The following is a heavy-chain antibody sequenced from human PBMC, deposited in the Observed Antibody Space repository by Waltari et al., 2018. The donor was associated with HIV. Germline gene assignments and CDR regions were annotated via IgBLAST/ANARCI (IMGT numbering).Heavy chain of an antibody. CDR2: ISPYNGNT. CDR1: GYTFIDHG. Sequence: QVQLVQSGGEVQKPGASVKVSCKASGYTFIDHGITWVRQAPGQGLEWMAWISPYNGNTDYAQRFQGRVSMTTDTSTNTAYMELGSLRSDDTAVYFCARVAGGDYFDYWGQGTLVTVSS. D-gene: IGHD4-17*01. V-gene: IGHV1-18*01. CDR3: ARVAGGDYFDY. J-gene: IGHJ4*02.